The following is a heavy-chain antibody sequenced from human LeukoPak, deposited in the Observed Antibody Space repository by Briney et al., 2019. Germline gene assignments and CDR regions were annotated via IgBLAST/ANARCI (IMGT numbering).Heavy chain of an antibody. CDR2: ISYDGSNK. CDR3: AREECSSTSCTSYFDY. Sequence: GGSLRLSCAASGFTFSSYAMHRVRQAPGKGLEWVAVISYDGSNKYYADSVKGRFTISRDNSKNTLYLQMNSLRAEDTAVYYCAREECSSTSCTSYFDYWGQGTLVTVSS. CDR1: GFTFSSYA. D-gene: IGHD2-2*01. V-gene: IGHV3-30*04. J-gene: IGHJ4*02.